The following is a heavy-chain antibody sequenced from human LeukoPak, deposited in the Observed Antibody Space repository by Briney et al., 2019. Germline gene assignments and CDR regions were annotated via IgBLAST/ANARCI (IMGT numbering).Heavy chain of an antibody. J-gene: IGHJ4*02. Sequence: SGGSLRLSCAASGFTFSSYGMHWVRQAPGKGLEWVAVIWYDGSNKYYADSVKGRFTISRDNSKNTLYVQMNSLRAEDTAVYYCARAKYYYDSSGYYYGDLLYYFDYWGQGTLVTVSS. CDR3: ARAKYYYDSSGYYYGDLLYYFDY. D-gene: IGHD3-22*01. CDR2: IWYDGSNK. V-gene: IGHV3-33*01. CDR1: GFTFSSYG.